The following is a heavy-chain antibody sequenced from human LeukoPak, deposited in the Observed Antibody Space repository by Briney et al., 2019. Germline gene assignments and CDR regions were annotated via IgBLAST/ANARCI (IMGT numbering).Heavy chain of an antibody. Sequence: ASVKVSCKASGYTFTGYYMHWVRQAPGQGLEWMGWISAYNGNTNYAQKLQGRVTMTTDTSTSTAYMELRSLRSDDTAVYYCATSDVVVITTLDYWGQGTLVTVSS. D-gene: IGHD3-22*01. CDR3: ATSDVVVITTLDY. CDR1: GYTFTGYY. CDR2: ISAYNGNT. V-gene: IGHV1-18*04. J-gene: IGHJ4*02.